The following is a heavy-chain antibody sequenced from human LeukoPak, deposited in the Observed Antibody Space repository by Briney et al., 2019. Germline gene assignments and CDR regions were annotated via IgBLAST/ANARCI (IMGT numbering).Heavy chain of an antibody. V-gene: IGHV4-59*11. D-gene: IGHD2-15*01. CDR2: IDYHGNT. CDR3: ATASGRSFWLDP. CDR1: GDSIGTLY. Sequence: PSEALSLTCIVSGDSIGTLYWDWIRQVPGKGLEWIGFIDYHGNTKYNPSLKSRVTMSADTSVDQVSLRLTSVTAADTAIYFCATASGRSFWLDPWGQGRLVTVSS. J-gene: IGHJ5*02.